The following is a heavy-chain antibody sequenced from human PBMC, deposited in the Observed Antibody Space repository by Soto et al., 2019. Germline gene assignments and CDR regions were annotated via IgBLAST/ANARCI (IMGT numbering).Heavy chain of an antibody. CDR1: GFTFSSYS. Sequence: EVQLVESGGGLVQPGGSLRLSCAASGFTFSSYSMNWVRQAPGKGLEWVSYISSSSSTIYYADSVKGRFTISRDNAKNSLYLQMNSLRDEDTAVYYCARDWAYDFWSGYYTDYYYSGMDVWGQGTTVTVSS. V-gene: IGHV3-48*02. D-gene: IGHD3-3*01. CDR3: ARDWAYDFWSGYYTDYYYSGMDV. CDR2: ISSSSSTI. J-gene: IGHJ6*02.